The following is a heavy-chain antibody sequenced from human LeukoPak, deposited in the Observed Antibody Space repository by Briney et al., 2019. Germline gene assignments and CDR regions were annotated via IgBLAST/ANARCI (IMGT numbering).Heavy chain of an antibody. D-gene: IGHD3/OR15-3a*01. CDR2: ISGSGGST. CDR3: AKDGRAHDYGDY. Sequence: GGSLRLSCAASGFTFSSYAMSWVRQAPGKGLEWVSAISGSGGSTYYADSVKSRFTISRDNSKNTLYLQMNSLRAEDTAVYYCAKDGRAHDYGDYWGQGTLVTVSS. J-gene: IGHJ4*02. CDR1: GFTFSSYA. V-gene: IGHV3-23*01.